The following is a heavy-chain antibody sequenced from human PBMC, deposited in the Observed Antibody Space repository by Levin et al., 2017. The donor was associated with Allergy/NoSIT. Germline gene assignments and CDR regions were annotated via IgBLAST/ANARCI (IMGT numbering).Heavy chain of an antibody. J-gene: IGHJ6*03. CDR1: GYSFTSYW. V-gene: IGHV5-10-1*01. CDR2: LDPSDSYT. Sequence: AGGSLRLSCKGSGYSFTSYWISWVRQMPGKGLEWMGRLDPSDSYTNYSPSFQGHVTISADKSITTAYLQWSSLKASDTAMYYCAKNSRGYRYGSYYMDVWGKGTTVTVSS. CDR3: AKNSRGYRYGSYYMDV. D-gene: IGHD5-18*01.